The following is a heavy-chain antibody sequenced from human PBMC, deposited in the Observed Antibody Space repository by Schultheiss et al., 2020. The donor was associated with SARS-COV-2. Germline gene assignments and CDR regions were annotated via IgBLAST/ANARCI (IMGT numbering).Heavy chain of an antibody. D-gene: IGHD5-18*01. CDR3: AREVEEVQLWLAGYFDY. Sequence: GGSLRLSCAASGFTFSSYAMHWVRQAPGKGLEWVSAISGSGGSTYYADSVKGRFTISRDNSKNTLYLQMNSLRAEDTAVYYCAREVEEVQLWLAGYFDYWGQGTLVTVS. CDR2: ISGSGGST. CDR1: GFTFSSYA. J-gene: IGHJ4*02. V-gene: IGHV3-23*01.